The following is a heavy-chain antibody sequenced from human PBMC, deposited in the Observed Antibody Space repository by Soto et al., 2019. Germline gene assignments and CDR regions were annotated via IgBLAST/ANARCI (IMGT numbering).Heavy chain of an antibody. CDR3: ATMRFLEWLFGPTSFDY. Sequence: GGSLRLSCAASGFTFSYYYMSWIRKAPGKGLEWVSYISSSSSYTNYADSVKGRFTISRDNAKNSLYLQMNSLRAEDTAVYYCATMRFLEWLFGPTSFDYWGQGTLVTVSS. V-gene: IGHV3-11*06. CDR2: ISSSSSYT. J-gene: IGHJ4*02. D-gene: IGHD3-3*01. CDR1: GFTFSYYY.